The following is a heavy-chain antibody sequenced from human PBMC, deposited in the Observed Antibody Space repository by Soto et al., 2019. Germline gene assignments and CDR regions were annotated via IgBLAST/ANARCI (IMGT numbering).Heavy chain of an antibody. CDR2: IMPIFGTA. CDR1: GGTFSDFA. D-gene: IGHD3-3*01. Sequence: SVKVSCKASGGTFSDFAFSWVRQAPGQGPEWMGGIMPIFGTANYAQKFKGRVTITADESTSTAYMELSSLRSEDTAVYYCARDLFGSWSGYPEDYYGMDVWGQGTTVTVSS. CDR3: ARDLFGSWSGYPEDYYGMDV. J-gene: IGHJ6*02. V-gene: IGHV1-69*13.